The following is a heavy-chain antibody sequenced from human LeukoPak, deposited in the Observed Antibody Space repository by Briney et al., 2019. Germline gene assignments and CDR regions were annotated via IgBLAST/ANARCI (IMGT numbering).Heavy chain of an antibody. J-gene: IGHJ6*03. D-gene: IGHD3-16*02. CDR3: ARHIGGRYYYYYMDV. Sequence: SETLSLTRTLSGGSTSSSSYYWGWIRQPPGKGLEWIGNIYYIGSTYYNPSLKSRVTIYVDTSKNQFSLKLSSVTAADTAVYYCARHIGGRYYYYYMDVWGKGTTVTISS. CDR2: IYYIGST. CDR1: GGSTSSSSYY. V-gene: IGHV4-39*01.